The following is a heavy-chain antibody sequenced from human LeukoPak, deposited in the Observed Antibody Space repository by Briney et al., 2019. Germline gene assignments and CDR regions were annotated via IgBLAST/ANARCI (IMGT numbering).Heavy chain of an antibody. CDR2: ISGSSRYT. CDR1: GFPFSDYY. Sequence: PGGSLRLSCGASGFPFSDYYMTWIRQAPGKGLEGVSYISGSSRYTNYADSVKGRFTISRDNAKNSLYLQMNSLRVEDTAVYYCARTLGHYGSGSYYQVYWGQGTLVTVSS. J-gene: IGHJ4*02. CDR3: ARTLGHYGSGSYYQVY. V-gene: IGHV3-11*03. D-gene: IGHD3-10*01.